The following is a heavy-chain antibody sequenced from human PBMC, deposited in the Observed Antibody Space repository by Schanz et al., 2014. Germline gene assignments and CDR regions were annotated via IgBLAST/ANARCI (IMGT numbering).Heavy chain of an antibody. D-gene: IGHD1-26*01. V-gene: IGHV3-21*05. J-gene: IGHJ4*02. CDR2: IGSSSSRI. Sequence: EVQLMESGGGLVKPGGSLRLSCAASGITFSSHSFNWVRQAPGKGLEWISYIGSSSSRIDHADSVKGRFTISRDNAKNSLYLQMNSLRAEDTAVYYCARSRSGFYFDYWGQGTLXTVSS. CDR3: ARSRSGFYFDY. CDR1: GITFSSHS.